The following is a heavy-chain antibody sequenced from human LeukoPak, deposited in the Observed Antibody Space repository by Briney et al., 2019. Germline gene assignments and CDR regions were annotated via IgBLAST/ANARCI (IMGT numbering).Heavy chain of an antibody. D-gene: IGHD6-13*01. CDR2: IYYSGST. CDR3: ARSQYSSSWRTGFDY. V-gene: IGHV4-59*01. J-gene: IGHJ4*02. Sequence: SETLSLTCTVSGGSISSYYWSWIRQPPGKGLEWIGYIYYSGSTNYNPFLKSRVTISVDTSKNQFSLKLSSVTAADTAVYYCARSQYSSSWRTGFDYWGQGTLVTVSS. CDR1: GGSISSYY.